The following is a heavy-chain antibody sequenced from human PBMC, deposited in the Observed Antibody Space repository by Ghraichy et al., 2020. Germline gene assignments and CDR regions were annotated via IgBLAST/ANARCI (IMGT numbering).Heavy chain of an antibody. CDR1: GGSISSYY. D-gene: IGHD6-19*01. J-gene: IGHJ2*01. CDR2: IYYSGST. CDR3: ARHRYSSGWSTYYWYFDL. Sequence: ESLNISCTVSGGSISSYYWSWIRQPPGKGLEWIGYIYYSGSTNYNPSLKSRVTISVDTSKNQFSLKLSSVTAADTAVYYCARHRYSSGWSTYYWYFDLWGRGTLVTVSS. V-gene: IGHV4-59*08.